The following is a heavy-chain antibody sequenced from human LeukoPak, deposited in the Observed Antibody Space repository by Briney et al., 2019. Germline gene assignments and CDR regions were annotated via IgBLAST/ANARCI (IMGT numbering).Heavy chain of an antibody. J-gene: IGHJ6*04. V-gene: IGHV7-4-1*02. CDR2: INTNTGNP. CDR1: GYTFTSYA. CDR3: ARRSMVQHPDV. D-gene: IGHD3-10*01. Sequence: ASVKVSCKASGYTFTSYAINWVRQAPGQGLEWMGWINTNTGNPVYAQGFTGRFVFSLDTSVTTAYLQISSLKAEDTAFYYCARRSMVQHPDVWGKGTTVTVSS.